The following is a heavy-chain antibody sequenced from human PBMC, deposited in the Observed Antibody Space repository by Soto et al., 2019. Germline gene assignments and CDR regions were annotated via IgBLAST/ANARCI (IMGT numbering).Heavy chain of an antibody. D-gene: IGHD2-2*01. V-gene: IGHV3-48*01. J-gene: IGHJ6*01. CDR1: GFTFSSYS. CDR3: ARDYVGAYCSSTSCYSDYYYGMDV. Sequence: GGSLRLSCAASGFTFSSYSMNWVRQAPGKGLEWVSYISSSSSTIYYADSVKGRFTISRDNAKNSLYLQMNSLRAEDTAVYYCARDYVGAYCSSTSCYSDYYYGMDVWGQGTTVTVS. CDR2: ISSSSSTI.